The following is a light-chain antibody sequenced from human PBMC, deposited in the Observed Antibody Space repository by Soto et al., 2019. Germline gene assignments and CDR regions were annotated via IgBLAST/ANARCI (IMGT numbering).Light chain of an antibody. CDR3: QQYGKAPTT. V-gene: IGKV3-20*01. CDR1: QSVTSNH. J-gene: IGKJ5*01. Sequence: EIVLTQSPGTLSLSPGERATLSCRASQSVTSNHLAWYQQKPGQAPRPLFFGASISVTGIPDRFSGSGSGTDFTLTISRLEPEDFAVYYCQQYGKAPTTFGQGTRLEIK. CDR2: GAS.